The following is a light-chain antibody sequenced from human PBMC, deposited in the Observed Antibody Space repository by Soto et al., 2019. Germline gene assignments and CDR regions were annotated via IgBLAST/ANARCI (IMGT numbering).Light chain of an antibody. CDR1: QAINNY. V-gene: IGKV1-27*01. CDR3: QKYNSAPLT. CDR2: AAS. Sequence: DIQMIQSSSSMSASVGARVAITCVASQAINNYLAWYQQKPGKFPQLLIYAASTLQRGVPSRFSGSGSGTDFTLTISSLKTEDVATYYCQKYNSAPLTFGPGTRLEIK. J-gene: IGKJ5*01.